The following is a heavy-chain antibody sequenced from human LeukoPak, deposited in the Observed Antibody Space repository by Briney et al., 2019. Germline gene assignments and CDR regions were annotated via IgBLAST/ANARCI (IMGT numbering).Heavy chain of an antibody. CDR1: GGSISSYY. D-gene: IGHD2-2*01. V-gene: IGHV4-4*07. CDR2: IYTSGST. Sequence: PSETLSLTCTVSGGSISSYYWSWIRQPAGKGLEWIGRIYTSGSTNYNPSLKSRVTMPVDTSKNQFSLKLSSVTAADTAVYYCARDRRSYCSSTSCYGSFDPWGRGTLVTVSS. J-gene: IGHJ5*02. CDR3: ARDRRSYCSSTSCYGSFDP.